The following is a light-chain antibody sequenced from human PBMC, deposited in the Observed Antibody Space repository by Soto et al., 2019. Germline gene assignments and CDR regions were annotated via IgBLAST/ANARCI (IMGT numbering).Light chain of an antibody. J-gene: IGKJ1*01. CDR2: VAS. CDR1: QSVRSDY. CDR3: QQDGSSPRT. V-gene: IGKV3-20*01. Sequence: EIVLTQSPGTLSLSPEERATLSCRASQSVRSDYLAWYQQKPGQAPRLHIYVASTRATGIPDSVTGSGSGTDFTRPISRLEPEDFAVYYCQQDGSSPRTFGQGTKVEIK.